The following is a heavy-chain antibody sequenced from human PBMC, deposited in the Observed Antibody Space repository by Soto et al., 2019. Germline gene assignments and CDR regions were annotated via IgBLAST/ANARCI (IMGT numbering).Heavy chain of an antibody. Sequence: SETLCLTGAVYGGTFSGYYWSRIRQPPGKGLEWIGEINHSGSTNYNPSLKSRVTISVDTSKNQFSLKLSSVTAADAAVYYCARGQGLLVRGVIITGYYYYYGMDVWGQGTKVT. D-gene: IGHD3-10*01. V-gene: IGHV4-34*01. CDR1: GGTFSGYY. CDR2: INHSGST. CDR3: ARGQGLLVRGVIITGYYYYYGMDV. J-gene: IGHJ6*02.